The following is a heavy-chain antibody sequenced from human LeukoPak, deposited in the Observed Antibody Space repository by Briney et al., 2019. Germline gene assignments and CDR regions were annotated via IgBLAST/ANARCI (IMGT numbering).Heavy chain of an antibody. Sequence: GGSLRLXCAASGFTLSSFWMAWVRQAPGKGLEWVANINQDGSEERYVDAVKGRFTISRDNAKNSVHLQMNSLRVEDTAVYYCARDPGRRFDPWGQGTLVTVSS. CDR2: INQDGSEE. V-gene: IGHV3-7*01. J-gene: IGHJ5*02. CDR3: ARDPGRRFDP. D-gene: IGHD1-14*01. CDR1: GFTLSSFW.